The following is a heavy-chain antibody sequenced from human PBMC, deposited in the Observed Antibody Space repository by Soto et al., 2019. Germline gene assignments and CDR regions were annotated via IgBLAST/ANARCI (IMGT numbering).Heavy chain of an antibody. D-gene: IGHD7-27*01. CDR1: GFTFSSYG. J-gene: IGHJ4*02. Sequence: GGSLRLSCAASGFTFSSYGMHWVRQAPGKGLEWVAVIWYDGSNKYYADSVKGRFTISRDNSKNTLYLQMNSLRAEDMAVYYCARELGTYYFDYWGQGTLVTVSS. CDR2: IWYDGSNK. V-gene: IGHV3-33*08. CDR3: ARELGTYYFDY.